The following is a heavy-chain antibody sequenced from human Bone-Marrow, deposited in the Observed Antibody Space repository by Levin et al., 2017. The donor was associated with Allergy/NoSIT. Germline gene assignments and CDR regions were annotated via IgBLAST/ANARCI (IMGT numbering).Heavy chain of an antibody. CDR2: IFHTAST. J-gene: IGHJ5*02. D-gene: IGHD3-22*01. Sequence: PSETLSLTCTVSGGSISTSHWWSWVRQPPKKGLEWIGDIFHTASTNYNPSLKSRVSISLDTSKNQFSLTVRSVTAADTAVYYCARERIGSGSYALDLWGQGTLVTVSS. CDR3: ARERIGSGSYALDL. CDR1: GGSISTSHW. V-gene: IGHV4-4*02.